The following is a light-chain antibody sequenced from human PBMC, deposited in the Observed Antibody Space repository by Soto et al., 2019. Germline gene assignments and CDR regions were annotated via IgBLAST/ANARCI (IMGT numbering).Light chain of an antibody. Sequence: EIVMTQSPATLSVSPGERAALSCRARQSVNNYLAWYQHKPGQAPRLLIYHASNRATGIPARFSGSGSGTDFTLTISSLEPEDFAVYYCQQRSNWPLTFGGGTKVDIK. CDR2: HAS. J-gene: IGKJ4*01. CDR3: QQRSNWPLT. V-gene: IGKV3-11*01. CDR1: QSVNNY.